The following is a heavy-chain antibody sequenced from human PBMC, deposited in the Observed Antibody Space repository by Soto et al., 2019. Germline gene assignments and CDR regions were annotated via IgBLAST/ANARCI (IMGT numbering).Heavy chain of an antibody. CDR3: ARGTYSSSPNRYYYYYYMDV. Sequence: PLASVKVSCKASGYTFTGYYMHWVRQAPGQGLEWMGWINPNSGGTDYAQKFQGWVTMTRDTSISTAYMELSRLRSDDTAVYYCARGTYSSSPNRYYYYYYMDVWSKGTTVTVSS. CDR1: GYTFTGYY. J-gene: IGHJ6*03. V-gene: IGHV1-2*04. CDR2: INPNSGGT. D-gene: IGHD6-13*01.